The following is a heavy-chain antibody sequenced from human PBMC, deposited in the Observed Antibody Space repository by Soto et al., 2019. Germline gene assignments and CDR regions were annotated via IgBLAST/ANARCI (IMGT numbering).Heavy chain of an antibody. CDR1: GGSISSDY. J-gene: IGHJ5*02. CDR3: AREPTTAGTVNWFDP. D-gene: IGHD6-13*01. V-gene: IGHV4-4*07. Sequence: VQLQESGPGLVKPSETLSLICTVSGGSISSDYLSWIRQPAGKGLEWIGRVYTSGYSNSNPSLKSRVTISVDTSKNRFSLNLSSVTAADTAVYYCAREPTTAGTVNWFDPWGQGTLVTVSS. CDR2: VYTSGYS.